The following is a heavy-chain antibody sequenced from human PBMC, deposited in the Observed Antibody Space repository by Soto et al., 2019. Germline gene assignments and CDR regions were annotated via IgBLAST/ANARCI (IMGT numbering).Heavy chain of an antibody. V-gene: IGHV4-30-4*01. Sequence: QVQLKESGPGLVKPSQTLSLTCSVSGGSIGSGDYYWSWVRQSPGKGMEWIGYIYYTGNTYYNPSLGSRVSVSVDTAHHQLSLRLSDVTVADTAVYYCARESRRRADSGTRPLYHFDYWGQGNLVTVSS. CDR3: ARESRRRADSGTRPLYHFDY. J-gene: IGHJ4*02. CDR2: IYYTGNT. D-gene: IGHD1-26*01. CDR1: GGSIGSGDYY.